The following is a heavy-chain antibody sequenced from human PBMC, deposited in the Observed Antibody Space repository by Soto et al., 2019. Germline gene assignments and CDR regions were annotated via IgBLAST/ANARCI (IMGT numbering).Heavy chain of an antibody. CDR1: GFTFSSYA. CDR2: IPYDGSNK. V-gene: IGHV3-30-3*01. J-gene: IGHJ6*02. D-gene: IGHD3-10*01. CDR3: ARDRGFGELYYYGMDV. Sequence: QVQLVESGGGVVQPGRSLRLSCAASGFTFSSYAMHWVRQAPGKGLEWVAVIPYDGSNKYYADSVKGRFTISRDNSKNTLYLQMNSLRAEDTAVYYCARDRGFGELYYYGMDVWGQGTTVTVSS.